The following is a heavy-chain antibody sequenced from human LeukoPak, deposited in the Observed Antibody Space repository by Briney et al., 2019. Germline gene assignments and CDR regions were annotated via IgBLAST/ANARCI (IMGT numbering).Heavy chain of an antibody. V-gene: IGHV1-69*01. CDR3: ARSAFPAIMVAGGTHDY. CDR2: IIPIFGTA. J-gene: IGHJ4*02. CDR1: GGTFSSYA. Sequence: ASVKVSCKASGGTFSSYAISWVRQAPGQGLEWMGGIIPIFGTANYAQKFQGRVTITADESTSTAHMELSSLRSEDTAVYYCARSAFPAIMVAGGTHDYWGQGTLVTVSS. D-gene: IGHD3-16*01.